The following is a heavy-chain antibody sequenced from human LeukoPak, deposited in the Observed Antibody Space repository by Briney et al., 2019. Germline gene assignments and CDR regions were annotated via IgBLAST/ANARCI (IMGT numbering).Heavy chain of an antibody. J-gene: IGHJ4*02. V-gene: IGHV4-59*01. D-gene: IGHD6-13*01. CDR3: ARSMYSSSWYSPVDY. Sequence: SETLSLTCTVSGGSISSYYWSWIRQPPGKGLEWIGYIYYSGSTNYNPSLKSRVTISVDTSKTQFSLKLSSVTAADTAVYYCARSMYSSSWYSPVDYWGQGTLVTVSS. CDR2: IYYSGST. CDR1: GGSISSYY.